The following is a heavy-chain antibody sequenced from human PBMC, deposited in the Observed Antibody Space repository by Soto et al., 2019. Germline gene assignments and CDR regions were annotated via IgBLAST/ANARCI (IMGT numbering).Heavy chain of an antibody. Sequence: QVQVVQSGAEVKKPGASVKVSCKTSGYTFTNYHVHWVRQAPGQGLAWMGAINPNGGSTTYAQHLQGRVTMTSDSFTSTVYMEMVSLRSDDSAVYYCALPKNTLGWYNFWGQGTLVTVS. CDR3: ALPKNTLGWYNF. CDR2: INPNGGST. J-gene: IGHJ4*02. D-gene: IGHD6-19*01. CDR1: GYTFTNYH. V-gene: IGHV1-46*01.